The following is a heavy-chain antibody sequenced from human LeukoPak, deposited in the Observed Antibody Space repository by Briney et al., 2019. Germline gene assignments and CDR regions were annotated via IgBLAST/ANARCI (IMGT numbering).Heavy chain of an antibody. CDR3: ARKGKLAYYGMDV. Sequence: GGSLRLSCAAPGFTFSSYAMSWVRQAPGKGLEWVSAISGSGGSTYYADSVKGRFTSSRDNTKNSLFLQMNTLRAEDTAVYYCARKGKLAYYGMDVWGHGTTVTVSS. CDR1: GFTFSSYA. V-gene: IGHV3-23*01. J-gene: IGHJ6*02. CDR2: ISGSGGST. D-gene: IGHD4-23*01.